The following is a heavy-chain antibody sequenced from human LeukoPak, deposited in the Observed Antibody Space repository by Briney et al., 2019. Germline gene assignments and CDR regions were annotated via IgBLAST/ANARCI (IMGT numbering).Heavy chain of an antibody. D-gene: IGHD2-15*01. V-gene: IGHV4-59*08. Sequence: SETLSLTCTVSGGSIGTNYWTWIRQPPGKGLEYIGYIYYTGATNYNPSLKSRVTMSVDTSKNQFSLRLSSVTAADTAVYYCATGIWGYGRRFDYWGQGTLVTVSS. J-gene: IGHJ4*02. CDR3: ATGIWGYGRRFDY. CDR2: IYYTGAT. CDR1: GGSIGTNY.